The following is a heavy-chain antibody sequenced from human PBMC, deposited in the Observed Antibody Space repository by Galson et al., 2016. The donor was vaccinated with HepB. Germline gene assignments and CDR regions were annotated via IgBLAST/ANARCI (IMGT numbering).Heavy chain of an antibody. CDR2: IYPDDSNT. D-gene: IGHD6-6*01. CDR3: ARQEQLVSHDAFNI. CDR1: GYSFTNYW. Sequence: QSGAEVKKPGESLKISCKGSGYSFTNYWIGWVRQMPGKGLEWMGFIYPDDSNTRYSPSFQGQVTFSADKSISTAYLQWSSLKASDTAMYYCARQEQLVSHDAFNIWGQGTMVTVSS. J-gene: IGHJ3*02. V-gene: IGHV5-51*01.